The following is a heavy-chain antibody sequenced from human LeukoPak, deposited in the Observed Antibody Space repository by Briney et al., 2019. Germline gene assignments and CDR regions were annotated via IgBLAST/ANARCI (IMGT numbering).Heavy chain of an antibody. D-gene: IGHD2-15*01. CDR3: ARHHVCSGGSCYSGVY. J-gene: IGHJ4*02. CDR2: IYPGDSDT. CDR1: GYSFTSYW. V-gene: IGHV5-51*01. Sequence: PGGSLKISCKGSGYSFTSYWIGWVRQMPGKGLEWMGIIYPGDSDTRYSPSFQGQVTISADKSISTAYLQWSSLKASDTAMYYCARHHVCSGGSCYSGVYWGQGTLVTVSS.